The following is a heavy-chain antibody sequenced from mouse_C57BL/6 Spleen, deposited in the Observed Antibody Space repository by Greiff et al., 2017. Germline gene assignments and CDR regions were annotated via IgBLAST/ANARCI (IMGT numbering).Heavy chain of an antibody. Sequence: EVQGVESGPVLVKPGASVKMSCKASGYTFTDYYMNWVKQSHGKSLEWIGVINPYNGGTSYNQKFKGKATLTVDKSSSTAYMELNSLTSEDSAVYYCARWDTTVVEALAMDYWGQGTSVTVSS. CDR2: INPYNGGT. CDR1: GYTFTDYY. J-gene: IGHJ4*01. V-gene: IGHV1-19*01. D-gene: IGHD1-1*01. CDR3: ARWDTTVVEALAMDY.